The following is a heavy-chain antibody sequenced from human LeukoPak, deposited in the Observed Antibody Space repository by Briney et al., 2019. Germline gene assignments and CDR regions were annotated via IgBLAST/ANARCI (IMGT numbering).Heavy chain of an antibody. CDR1: GFTFTSYW. J-gene: IGHJ6*02. V-gene: IGHV3-7*01. CDR3: ARDRSSSHHYYYGMDV. Sequence: QSGGSLRLSCAASGFTFTSYWMSWVRQAPGQGLEWVASIKQDGSEKYYVDSVKGRFTISRDNAENSLYLQMNSLRAEDTAVYYCARDRSSSHHYYYGMDVWGQGTTVTVS. D-gene: IGHD6-13*01. CDR2: IKQDGSEK.